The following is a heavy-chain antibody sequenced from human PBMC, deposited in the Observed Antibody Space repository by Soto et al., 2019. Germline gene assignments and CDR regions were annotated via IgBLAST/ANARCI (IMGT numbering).Heavy chain of an antibody. J-gene: IGHJ4*02. Sequence: EVQLVESGGGLVKPGGSLRLSCAASGFTFSSYSMNWVRQAPGKGLEWVSSITGSSSYIYYADSVKGRFTISRDNAKNSLYLQMNRLRAEDTAVYYCARDVYYYDSSDYWAYWGQGSLVIVSS. CDR3: ARDVYYYDSSDYWAY. CDR2: ITGSSSYI. D-gene: IGHD3-22*01. V-gene: IGHV3-21*02. CDR1: GFTFSSYS.